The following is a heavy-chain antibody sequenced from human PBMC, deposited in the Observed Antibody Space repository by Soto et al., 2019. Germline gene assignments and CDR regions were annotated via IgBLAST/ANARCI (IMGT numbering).Heavy chain of an antibody. CDR3: ATAAAGTSSYYFDY. D-gene: IGHD6-13*01. J-gene: IGHJ4*02. CDR2: ISGCGGST. V-gene: IGHV3-23*01. CDR1: GFTFSSYA. Sequence: GGSLRLSCAASGFTFSSYAMRWVRQAPGKGLEWVSAISGCGGSTYYADSVKGRFTISRDNSKNTLYLQMNSLRAEDTTVYYCATAAAGTSSYYFDYWGQGTLVTVSS.